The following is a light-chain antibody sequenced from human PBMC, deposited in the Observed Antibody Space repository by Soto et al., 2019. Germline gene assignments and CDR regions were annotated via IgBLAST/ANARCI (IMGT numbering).Light chain of an antibody. Sequence: QSALTQPPSRSGSPGQSVTISCTGTKNDIGVYDFVSWYQHHPGKAPRLIIYEVVQRPSGVPDRFSGSKSGNTASLTVSGLQAPDEADYFCKSYAGSNTYVFGSGTKVNVL. J-gene: IGLJ1*01. CDR2: EVV. V-gene: IGLV2-8*01. CDR1: KNDIGVYDF. CDR3: KSYAGSNTYV.